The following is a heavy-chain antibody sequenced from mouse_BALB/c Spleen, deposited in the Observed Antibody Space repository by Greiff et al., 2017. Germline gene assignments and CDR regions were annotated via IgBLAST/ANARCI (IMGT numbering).Heavy chain of an antibody. CDR3: ARNDGYYVYYAMDY. Sequence: EVKLVESGGGLVQPGGSRKLSCAASGFTFSSFGMHWVRQAPEKGLEWVAYISSGSSTIYYADTVKGRFTISRDNPKNTLFLQMTSLRSEDTAMYYCARNDGYYVYYAMDYWGQGTSVTVSS. CDR2: ISSGSSTI. J-gene: IGHJ4*01. V-gene: IGHV5-17*02. D-gene: IGHD2-3*01. CDR1: GFTFSSFG.